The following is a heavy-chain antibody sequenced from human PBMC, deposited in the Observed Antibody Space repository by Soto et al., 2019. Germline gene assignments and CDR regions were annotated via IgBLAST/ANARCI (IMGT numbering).Heavy chain of an antibody. CDR1: GFSFSSYA. Sequence: PGGSLRLSCAASGFSFSSYATSWVRQARGKGLEWVSAISGSGVSTYYADSVKGRFTISRDNARNTLYLQMSTLRAEDTAVYYCERKRGSYSFDYWGQGTLVTFSS. J-gene: IGHJ4*02. V-gene: IGHV3-23*01. D-gene: IGHD1-26*01. CDR3: ERKRGSYSFDY. CDR2: ISGSGVST.